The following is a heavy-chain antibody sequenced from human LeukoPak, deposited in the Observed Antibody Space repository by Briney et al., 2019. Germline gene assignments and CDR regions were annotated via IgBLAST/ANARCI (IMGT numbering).Heavy chain of an antibody. D-gene: IGHD3-10*01. J-gene: IGHJ4*02. CDR1: GYTFTSYY. CDR3: ARAAPLVRGVTDY. Sequence: ASVKVSCKASGYTFTSYYIHWVRQAPGQGLEWMGIINPSGGSTSYAQKFQGRVSMTRDTSTSTVYMELSSLRSEDTAVYYCARAAPLVRGVTDYWGQGTLVTVSS. CDR2: INPSGGST. V-gene: IGHV1-46*01.